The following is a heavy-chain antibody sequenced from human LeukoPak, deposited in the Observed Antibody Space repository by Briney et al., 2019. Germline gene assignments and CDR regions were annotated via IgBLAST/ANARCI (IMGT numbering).Heavy chain of an antibody. CDR3: TRDPSHYYDSSGYYYN. CDR2: IRSKAYGVTT. V-gene: IGHV3-49*03. Sequence: PGGSLRLSCSASGLTFGDYGMSWFRQAPGKGLEWVGFIRSKAYGVTTEYAASVKGRFTISRDDSKSIAYLQMNSLKSEDTAVYYCTRDPSHYYDSSGYYYNWGQGTLVTVSS. J-gene: IGHJ4*02. D-gene: IGHD3-22*01. CDR1: GLTFGDYG.